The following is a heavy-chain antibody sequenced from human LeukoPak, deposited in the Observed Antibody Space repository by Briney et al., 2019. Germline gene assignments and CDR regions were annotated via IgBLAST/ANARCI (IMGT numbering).Heavy chain of an antibody. CDR1: GYSFTSYW. Sequence: GESLKISCKGSGYSFTSYWIGWVRQMPGKGLEWMGIIYPGDSDTRYSPSFQGQVTISADKSISTAYLQWSSLKASDTAMYYCARTYIAARPGPYYYMDVWGKGTTVTVSS. CDR3: ARTYIAARPGPYYYMDV. D-gene: IGHD6-6*01. V-gene: IGHV5-51*03. CDR2: IYPGDSDT. J-gene: IGHJ6*03.